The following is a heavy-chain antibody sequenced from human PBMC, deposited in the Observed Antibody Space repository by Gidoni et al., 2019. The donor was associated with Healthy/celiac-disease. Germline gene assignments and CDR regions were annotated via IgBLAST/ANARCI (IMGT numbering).Heavy chain of an antibody. CDR3: ASDRLVATIVTNDAFDI. CDR1: GCSVVRGSYY. V-gene: IGHV4-61*01. CDR2: IYYSGST. D-gene: IGHD5-12*01. J-gene: IGHJ3*02. Sequence: QVQLQESGPGLVKPSETLSLTCTVSGCSVVRGSYYWSWLRQPPGKGLEWIGYIYYSGSTNYNPSLKSRVTISVDTSKNQFSLKLSSVTAADTAVYYCASDRLVATIVTNDAFDIWGQGTMVTVSS.